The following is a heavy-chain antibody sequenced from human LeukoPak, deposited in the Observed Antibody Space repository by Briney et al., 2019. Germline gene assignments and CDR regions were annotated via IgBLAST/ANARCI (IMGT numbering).Heavy chain of an antibody. CDR1: GFIVSDNY. D-gene: IGHD3-10*01. CDR2: IYSGNTT. V-gene: IGHV3-66*01. CDR3: ARRRMVRGVSNWFDP. J-gene: IGHJ5*02. Sequence: GGSLSLSCAASGFIVSDNYMTWGRQAPGKGLEWVSVIYSGNTTYYADSVKGRFTISRDNSKNTLNLQMNRLRTEDTAVYYCARRRMVRGVSNWFDPWGQGTLVTVSS.